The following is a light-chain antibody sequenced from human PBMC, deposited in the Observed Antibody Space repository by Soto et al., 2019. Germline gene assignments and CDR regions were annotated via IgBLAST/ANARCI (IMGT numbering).Light chain of an antibody. CDR2: GAS. V-gene: IGKV3-20*01. Sequence: TRAAGAKCLSPGESRTLSRRASQTVSSNYLAWCQQRPGQAPRLLIYGASSRATGIPDRFSGSGSGTNFTPTISRRVPADLAVYYCQQYGSSPAFGGGTKVDIK. CDR3: QQYGSSPA. CDR1: QTVSSNY. J-gene: IGKJ4*01.